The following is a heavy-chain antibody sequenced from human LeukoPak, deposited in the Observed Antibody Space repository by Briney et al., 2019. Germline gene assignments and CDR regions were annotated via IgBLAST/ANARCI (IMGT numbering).Heavy chain of an antibody. V-gene: IGHV4-59*01. CDR2: IYYNGDT. Sequence: SETLSLTCSVSGGSITGYSWSWIRQTPGKGLEWIGYIYYNGDTHYNPSLNIRLSMSVDTPNKQFSLNLRSVTAADTAVYYCVRGPYGSSISNWFDPWGQGLLVTVSS. J-gene: IGHJ5*02. D-gene: IGHD3-10*01. CDR1: GGSITGYS. CDR3: VRGPYGSSISNWFDP.